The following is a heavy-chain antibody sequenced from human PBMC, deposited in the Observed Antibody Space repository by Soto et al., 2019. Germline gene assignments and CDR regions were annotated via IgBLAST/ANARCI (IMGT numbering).Heavy chain of an antibody. CDR2: ISFDGSNK. Sequence: QAGGSLRLSCAASGVTFDTRAIHWLRQAPGQGLEWVAVISFDGSNKRYVDSVEGRFSISRDNSKTTSYLEMNGLKPEDTALYYCAIDYGFWSGYFDYWGQGTQVTVSS. CDR3: AIDYGFWSGYFDY. D-gene: IGHD3-3*01. CDR1: GVTFDTRA. J-gene: IGHJ4*02. V-gene: IGHV3-30*03.